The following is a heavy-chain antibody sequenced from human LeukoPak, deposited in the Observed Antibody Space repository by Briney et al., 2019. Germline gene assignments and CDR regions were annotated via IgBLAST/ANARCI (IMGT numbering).Heavy chain of an antibody. V-gene: IGHV3-43*01. CDR3: AKDGKNYFDY. Sequence: GGSLRLSCAASGFIFDDYTMHWVRQAPGKGLEWVSLISWDGGSTYYADSVKGRFTISRDNSKNSLSLQMNSLRAEDTALYYCAKDGKNYFDYWGQGTLVTVSS. CDR2: ISWDGGST. J-gene: IGHJ4*02. CDR1: GFIFDDYT.